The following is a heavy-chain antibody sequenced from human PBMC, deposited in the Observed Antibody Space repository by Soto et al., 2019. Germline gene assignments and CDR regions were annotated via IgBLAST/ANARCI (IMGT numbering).Heavy chain of an antibody. CDR3: VQSRCGGDCLQSYSSHSYYGLDV. V-gene: IGHV2-5*02. J-gene: IGHJ6*02. CDR1: GFSLSTIGVG. D-gene: IGHD2-21*02. CDR2: IYWDDDK. Sequence: QITLKESGPTLVKPTQTLTLTCTFSGFSLSTIGVGVGWIRQPPGKALEWLALIYWDDDKRYSPSLKSRLTVTKDTSNNPVVLTMTNMDPVDTAPYYCVQSRCGGDCLQSYSSHSYYGLDVWGQGTTVTVSS.